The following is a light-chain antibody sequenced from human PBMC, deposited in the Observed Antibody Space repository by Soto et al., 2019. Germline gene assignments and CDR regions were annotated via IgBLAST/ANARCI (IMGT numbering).Light chain of an antibody. J-gene: IGLJ7*02. CDR3: LLSYSGGAV. CDR1: TGSVTSGHF. V-gene: IGLV7-46*01. Sequence: QAVVTQEPSLTVSPGGTVTLTCGSSTGSVTSGHFPYWFQQKPGQAPRTLIYDTSNKHSWTPARFSGSLLGGKAALTLSGAQPEDEAEYYCLLSYSGGAVFGGGTQLTA. CDR2: DTS.